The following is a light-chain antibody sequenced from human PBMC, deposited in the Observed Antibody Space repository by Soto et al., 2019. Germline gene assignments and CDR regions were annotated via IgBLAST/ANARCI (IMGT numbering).Light chain of an antibody. J-gene: IGKJ1*01. Sequence: EIVMTQSPATLSVSPGERATLSCRASQSVTSNVAWYQQRPGQAPRLLFYGASTRATGIPARFSGGGSGTEFTLTISSLQSEDFAVYYCQQYYTWPRTFGQGTKVEIK. CDR3: QQYYTWPRT. CDR2: GAS. CDR1: QSVTSN. V-gene: IGKV3-15*01.